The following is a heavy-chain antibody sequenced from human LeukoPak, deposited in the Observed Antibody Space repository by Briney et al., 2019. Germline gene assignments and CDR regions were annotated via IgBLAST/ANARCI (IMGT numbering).Heavy chain of an antibody. CDR2: ISGSGSYT. J-gene: IGHJ4*02. D-gene: IGHD6-13*01. CDR1: GFTFSNHA. CDR3: ARGYRGSWSCDY. V-gene: IGHV3-23*01. Sequence: PGGSLRLSCAASGFTFSNHAMSWVRQAPGKGLEWVSGISGSGSYTYYADSVRGRFTISRDNSKNTLYLQMNSLRAEDTAIYYCARGYRGSWSCDYWGQGTLVTVSS.